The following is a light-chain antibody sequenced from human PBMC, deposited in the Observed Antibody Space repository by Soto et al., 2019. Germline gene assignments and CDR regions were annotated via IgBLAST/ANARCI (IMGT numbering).Light chain of an antibody. Sequence: QSVLTQPASVSGSPGQSITISCTGTSSDVGDYNYVSWYQHYPGKAPKLMIYEVSNRPLGVSNRFSGSKSGNTASLTISGLQAEDEADYYCTSYTDSSTVVFGGGTKVTVL. CDR3: TSYTDSSTVV. CDR2: EVS. CDR1: SSDVGDYNY. V-gene: IGLV2-14*01. J-gene: IGLJ3*02.